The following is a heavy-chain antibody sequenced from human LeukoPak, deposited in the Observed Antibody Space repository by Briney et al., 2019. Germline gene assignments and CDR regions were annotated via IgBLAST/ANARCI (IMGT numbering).Heavy chain of an antibody. CDR1: GFTFSGYA. Sequence: GGSLRLSCAASGFTFSGYAMNWVRQAPGKGLEWVSYISSSTTNMYYADSVKGRFTISRDNAKNSLYLQMNSLRAEDTAVYYCAREYSSSSGRSFDYWGQGTLVTVSS. CDR3: AREYSSSSGRSFDY. J-gene: IGHJ4*02. D-gene: IGHD6-6*01. CDR2: ISSSTTNM. V-gene: IGHV3-48*01.